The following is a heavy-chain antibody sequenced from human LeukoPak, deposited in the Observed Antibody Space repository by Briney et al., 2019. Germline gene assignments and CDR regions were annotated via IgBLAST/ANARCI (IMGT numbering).Heavy chain of an antibody. D-gene: IGHD3-22*01. CDR3: SRGLDSRKLGY. CDR1: GASFSSGDQY. Sequence: SETLSLTCTVSGASFSSGDQYWNWIRQSPGKGLEWIGSIHPSGTLYNNPSLESRVTMSMDTSKNQFSLNLNSVTAADTAVYFCSRGLDSRKLGYWGQETLVTVSS. CDR2: IHPSGTL. V-gene: IGHV4-31*03. J-gene: IGHJ4*02.